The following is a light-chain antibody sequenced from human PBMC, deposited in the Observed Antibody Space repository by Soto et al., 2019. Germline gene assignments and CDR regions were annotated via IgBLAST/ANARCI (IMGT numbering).Light chain of an antibody. CDR3: QHYGSSLSIT. J-gene: IGKJ5*01. V-gene: IGKV3-20*01. CDR1: QSVSSNY. CDR2: GAS. Sequence: EIVLTQSPGTLSSSPGERATLSCRARQSVSSNYLAWYQQKPGQAPRLLIYGASSRATGIPDRFSGSGSGTDFTLTISRLEPEDFAVYYCQHYGSSLSITFGQGTRLEIK.